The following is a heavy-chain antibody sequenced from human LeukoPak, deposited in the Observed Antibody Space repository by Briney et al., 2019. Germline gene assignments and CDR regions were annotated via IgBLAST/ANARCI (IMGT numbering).Heavy chain of an antibody. D-gene: IGHD3-3*01. V-gene: IGHV1-2*02. CDR2: INPNSGGT. Sequence: ASVKVSCKASGYTFTGYYMHWVRQAPGQGLEWIGWINPNSGGTNYAQKFQGRVTMTRDTSISTAYMELSRLRSDDTAVYYCASPQLRFLEWSGLDDWGQGTLVTVSS. CDR3: ASPQLRFLEWSGLDD. J-gene: IGHJ4*02. CDR1: GYTFTGYY.